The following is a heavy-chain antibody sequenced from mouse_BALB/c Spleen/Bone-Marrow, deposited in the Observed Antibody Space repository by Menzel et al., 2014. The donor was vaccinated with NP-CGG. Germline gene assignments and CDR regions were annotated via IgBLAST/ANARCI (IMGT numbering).Heavy chain of an antibody. CDR3: TRNWDDYFDY. CDR2: IDPETGGN. CDR1: GYTFTDYE. J-gene: IGHJ2*01. D-gene: IGHD4-1*01. Sequence: QAQLQQPGAELVRPGASVTLSCKASGYTFTDYEIHWVKQTPVHGLEWIGAIDPETGGNAYNQKFKGKATLTADKSSSTAYMELRSLTSEDSAVYYCTRNWDDYFDYWGQGTTLTVSS. V-gene: IGHV1-15*01.